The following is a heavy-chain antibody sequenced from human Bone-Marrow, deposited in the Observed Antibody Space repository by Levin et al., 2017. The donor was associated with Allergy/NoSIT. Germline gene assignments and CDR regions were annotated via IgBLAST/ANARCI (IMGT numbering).Heavy chain of an antibody. V-gene: IGHV4-61*01. CDR1: GGSVSSGSYY. CDR2: IYYSGST. CDR3: ARGVYYDSGSLVHNWFDP. D-gene: IGHD3-10*01. J-gene: IGHJ5*02. Sequence: SQTLSLTCTVSGGSVSSGSYYWSWIRQPPGKGLEWIGYIYYSGSTNYNPSLKSRVTISVDTSKNQFSLKLSSVTAADTAVYYCARGVYYDSGSLVHNWFDPWGQGTLVTVSS.